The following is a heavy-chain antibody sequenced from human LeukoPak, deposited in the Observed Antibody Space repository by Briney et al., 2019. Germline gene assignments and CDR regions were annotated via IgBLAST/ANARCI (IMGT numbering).Heavy chain of an antibody. D-gene: IGHD6-6*01. Sequence: PGGSLRLSCAASAFTFSSYAMNWVRQAPGKGLEWVSAISASGGSTYYADSVKGRFTISRGNSKNTLYLQINSLRAEDTALYHCAKGGYSTSDGNFDYWGQGTLVTVSS. CDR1: AFTFSSYA. CDR2: ISASGGST. CDR3: AKGGYSTSDGNFDY. V-gene: IGHV3-23*01. J-gene: IGHJ4*02.